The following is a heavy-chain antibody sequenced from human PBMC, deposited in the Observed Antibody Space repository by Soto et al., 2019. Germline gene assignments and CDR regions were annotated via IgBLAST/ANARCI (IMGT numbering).Heavy chain of an antibody. CDR2: IYPGDSDT. CDR1: GYSFTSYC. CDR3: ARTAAAGKYYYGMDV. J-gene: IGHJ6*02. Sequence: PGESLKISCKGSGYSFTSYCIGRVRQMPGKGLESMGIIYPGDSDTRYSPSFQGQVTISADKSISTAYLQWSSLKASDTAMYYCARTAAAGKYYYGMDVWGQGTTVTV. D-gene: IGHD6-13*01. V-gene: IGHV5-51*01.